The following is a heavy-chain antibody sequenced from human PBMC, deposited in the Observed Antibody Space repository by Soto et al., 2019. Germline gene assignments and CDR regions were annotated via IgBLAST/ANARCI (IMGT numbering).Heavy chain of an antibody. CDR1: GFTFSNAW. CDR3: TTLNGYGDYDAFDI. V-gene: IGHV3-15*01. J-gene: IGHJ3*02. CDR2: IKSKTDGGTT. Sequence: EVQLVESGGGLVKPGGSLRLSCAASGFTFSNAWMSWVRQAPGKGLEWVGRIKSKTDGGTTDYAAPVKGRFTISRDDSKNTLYLQMNSLKTEDTAVYYCTTLNGYGDYDAFDIWGQGTMVTVSS. D-gene: IGHD4-17*01.